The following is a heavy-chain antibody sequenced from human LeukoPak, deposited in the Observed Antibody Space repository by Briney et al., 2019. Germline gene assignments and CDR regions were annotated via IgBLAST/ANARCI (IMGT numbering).Heavy chain of an antibody. Sequence: SVKVSCKASGGTFSSYAISWVRQAPGQGLEWMGRIIPILGIANYAQKFQGRVTITTDESTSTAYMELSSLRSEDTAVYYCARYLLDCSSTSCYNWFDPWGQGTLVTVSS. V-gene: IGHV1-69*04. D-gene: IGHD2-2*01. CDR3: ARYLLDCSSTSCYNWFDP. J-gene: IGHJ5*02. CDR2: IIPILGIA. CDR1: GGTFSSYA.